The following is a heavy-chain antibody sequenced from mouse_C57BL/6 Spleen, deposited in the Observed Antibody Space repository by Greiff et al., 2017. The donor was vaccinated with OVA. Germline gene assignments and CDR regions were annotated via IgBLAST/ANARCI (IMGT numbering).Heavy chain of an antibody. D-gene: IGHD1-1*01. CDR3: ALRNPFTTTVVAPYFDY. V-gene: IGHV1-64*01. CDR2: IHPNSGST. J-gene: IGHJ2*01. Sequence: VQLQQPGAELVKPGASVKLSCKASGYTFTSYWMHWVKQRPGQGLEWIGMIHPNSGSTKYNEKFKCKATLTVDKSSSTAYMQHSSLTSEDSAVYYCALRNPFTTTVVAPYFDYWGKGTTLTVSS. CDR1: GYTFTSYW.